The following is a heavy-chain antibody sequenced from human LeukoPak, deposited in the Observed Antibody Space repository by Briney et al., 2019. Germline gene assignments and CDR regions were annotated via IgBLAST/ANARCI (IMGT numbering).Heavy chain of an antibody. J-gene: IGHJ4*02. CDR2: TYYRSKWYN. Sequence: SQTLSLTCAISGDTVSSNGAAWNWFRQSPSRGLEWLGRTYYRSKWYNDYAVSVKSRLTINPDTSKNQFSLQLNSVTPDDTAVYYCARAINWGIHDYWGQGTLVTVSS. CDR1: GDTVSSNGAA. V-gene: IGHV6-1*01. CDR3: ARAINWGIHDY. D-gene: IGHD3-16*01.